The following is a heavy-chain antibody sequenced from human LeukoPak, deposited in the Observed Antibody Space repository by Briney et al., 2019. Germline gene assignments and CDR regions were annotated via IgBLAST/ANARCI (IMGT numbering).Heavy chain of an antibody. CDR2: IKSDGITV. D-gene: IGHD3-22*01. CDR3: ASWYYYDSSGYPSSGLDY. V-gene: IGHV3-74*01. CDR1: GFTFSNYM. J-gene: IGHJ4*02. Sequence: GGSLRLSCAASGFTFSNYMMHWVRQAPGKGLVWVSRIKSDGITVTYADSVKGRFTISRDNSKNTLYLQMNSLRAEDTAVYYCASWYYYDSSGYPSSGLDYWGQGTLVTVSS.